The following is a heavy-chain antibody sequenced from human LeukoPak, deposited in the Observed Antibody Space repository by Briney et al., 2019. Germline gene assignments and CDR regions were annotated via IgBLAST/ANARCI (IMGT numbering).Heavy chain of an antibody. D-gene: IGHD4-11*01. J-gene: IGHJ4*02. Sequence: SGTLSLTCTVSGGSISSHYWSWIRQPPGKGLEWIGYIYYSGSTNYNPSLKSRVTISVDTSKNQFSLKLSSVTAADTAVYYCARGTGLTTFDYWGQGTLVTVSS. CDR3: ARGTGLTTFDY. CDR1: GGSISSHY. CDR2: IYYSGST. V-gene: IGHV4-59*11.